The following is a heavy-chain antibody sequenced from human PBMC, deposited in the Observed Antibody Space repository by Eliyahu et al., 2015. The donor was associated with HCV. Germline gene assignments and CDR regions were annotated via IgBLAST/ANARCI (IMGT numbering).Heavy chain of an antibody. J-gene: IGHJ3*02. CDR2: IKVDGSEK. V-gene: IGHV3-7*03. Sequence: VESGGGLVQPGRSLRLSCAASGFTLSNFWMTWVRQAPGKGLEWVANIKVDGSEKNYADSVRGRFTISRDNAKNSLSLQMNSLRAEDTAVYFCARDQTPTHYFDSRPYYYDSFDIWGRGTVVTVSS. CDR3: ARDQTPTHYFDSRPYYYDSFDI. D-gene: IGHD3-22*01. CDR1: GFTLSNFW.